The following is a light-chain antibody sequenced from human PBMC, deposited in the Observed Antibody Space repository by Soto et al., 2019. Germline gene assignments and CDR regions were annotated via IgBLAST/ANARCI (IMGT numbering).Light chain of an antibody. CDR3: SSYAGSRTL. CDR2: EVS. V-gene: IGLV2-8*01. J-gene: IGLJ2*01. CDR1: SSDVGGYNY. Sequence: QSALTQPPSASGSPGQSVTISCTGTSSDVGGYNYVSWYQQHPGKAPKLMIYEVSKRPSGVPDRFSGSKSGNTASLTVSGHQAEDEADYYCSSYAGSRTLFGGGIKLTVL.